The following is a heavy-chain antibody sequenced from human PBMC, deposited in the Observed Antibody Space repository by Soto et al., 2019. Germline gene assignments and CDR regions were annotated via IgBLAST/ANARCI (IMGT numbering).Heavy chain of an antibody. D-gene: IGHD2-21*02. CDR1: GFTFSSYA. CDR3: ARDGYCGGDWYLNGMDV. Sequence: EVQLLESGGGLVQPGGSLRLSCAASGFTFSSYAMSWVRQAPGKGLEWVSAISGSGGRTYYADSVKGRFTISRDNSKNTLYRQRNSMRAEDTAVYYCARDGYCGGDWYLNGMDVWGQGTTVTVSS. J-gene: IGHJ6*02. V-gene: IGHV3-23*01. CDR2: ISGSGGRT.